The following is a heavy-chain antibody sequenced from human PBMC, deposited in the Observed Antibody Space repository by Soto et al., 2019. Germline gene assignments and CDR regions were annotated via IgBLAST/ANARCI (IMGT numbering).Heavy chain of an antibody. Sequence: QVQLQESGPGLVKPSQTLSLTCTVSGASISSGFYYWTWIRQFPGKGLEWIGYIYYRGSTYYNPSLKSRLTMSIDTSKNQVSPKLTFVTAADTAVYYCARAEGYSSTRGLFDPWGQGTLVAVSS. D-gene: IGHD2-2*01. V-gene: IGHV4-31*03. CDR3: ARAEGYSSTRGLFDP. CDR2: IYYRGST. J-gene: IGHJ5*02. CDR1: GASISSGFYY.